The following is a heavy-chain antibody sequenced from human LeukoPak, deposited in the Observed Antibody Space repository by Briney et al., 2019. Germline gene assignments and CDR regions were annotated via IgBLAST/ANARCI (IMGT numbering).Heavy chain of an antibody. Sequence: GRSLRLSCAASGFSFDEHAMHWVRQAPGKGLEWVSGISYSSETIGYVDSVKGRFTVSRDNRKSSLYLQMNSLRPEDTALYYCAKDRGGGSQLGDAYDVWGQGAMVTVSS. CDR1: GFSFDEHA. D-gene: IGHD4-23*01. CDR3: AKDRGGGSQLGDAYDV. V-gene: IGHV3-9*01. J-gene: IGHJ3*01. CDR2: ISYSSETI.